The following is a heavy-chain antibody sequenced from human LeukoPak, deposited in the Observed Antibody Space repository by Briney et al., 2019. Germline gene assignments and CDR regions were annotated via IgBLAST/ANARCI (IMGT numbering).Heavy chain of an antibody. J-gene: IGHJ4*02. Sequence: PSGTLSLTCTVSGGSISTTSYYWDWIRQPPGKGLEWIGSVYYSEGTYYNPSLKSRVTISVDTSKNQFSLKLSSVTAADTAVYYCARQNYDVLTGYYAVDYWGQGTLVTVSS. CDR3: ARQNYDVLTGYYAVDY. D-gene: IGHD3-9*01. CDR2: VYYSEGT. V-gene: IGHV4-39*01. CDR1: GGSISTTSYY.